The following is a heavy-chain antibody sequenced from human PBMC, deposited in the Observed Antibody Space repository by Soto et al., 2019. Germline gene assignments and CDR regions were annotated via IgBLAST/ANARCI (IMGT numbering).Heavy chain of an antibody. D-gene: IGHD1-26*01. CDR2: ISGRDEST. Sequence: GGSLRLSCAASGFTFSTYAMSWVRQAPGKGLEWATAISGRDESTYYADSVKGRFTISRDNSKNTLYLQMSSLRAEDTAVYYCAKDRLSGSYHRYFDSWGQGTRVTVSS. V-gene: IGHV3-23*01. J-gene: IGHJ4*02. CDR1: GFTFSTYA. CDR3: AKDRLSGSYHRYFDS.